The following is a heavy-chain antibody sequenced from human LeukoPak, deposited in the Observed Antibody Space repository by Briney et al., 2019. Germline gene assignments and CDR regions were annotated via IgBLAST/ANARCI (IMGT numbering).Heavy chain of an antibody. D-gene: IGHD4-23*01. V-gene: IGHV4-59*08. CDR3: ARSISVTRSKFDC. Sequence: PSETLSLTCTVSGGPISSYYWSWLRQPPGKGLEWIGYIYYGGRTNYNPSLKSRATMSIDTAKNHFSLNLTSVTAADTAVYYCARSISVTRSKFDCWGQGTLVTVSS. J-gene: IGHJ5*01. CDR1: GGPISSYY. CDR2: IYYGGRT.